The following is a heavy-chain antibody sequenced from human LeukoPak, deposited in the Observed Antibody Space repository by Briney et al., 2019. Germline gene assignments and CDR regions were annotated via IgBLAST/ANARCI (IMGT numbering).Heavy chain of an antibody. V-gene: IGHV4-38-2*02. Sequence: SEALSLTCTVSGFPISGGCFWGWIRQPPGRGLEWIGSLYHSGATYYNPSLKSRVTISLDTSKNQFSLKLTSVTAADTAVYYCATSRGSESGTAWFDPWGQGTLVTVSS. CDR3: ATSRGSESGTAWFDP. CDR1: GFPISGGCF. D-gene: IGHD2-2*01. J-gene: IGHJ5*02. CDR2: LYHSGAT.